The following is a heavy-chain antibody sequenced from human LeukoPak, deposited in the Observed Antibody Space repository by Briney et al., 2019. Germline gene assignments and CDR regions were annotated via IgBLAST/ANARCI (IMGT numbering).Heavy chain of an antibody. CDR3: ARRADYFDY. CDR1: GGSISSYY. Sequence: SETLSLTCTVSGGSISSYYWSWIRQPPGKGLEWIGYIYYSGSTNYNPSLKSRVTISVDTSKNQFSLKLSSVTAADTAVYYCARRADYFDYWGQGTLVTVSS. CDR2: IYYSGST. J-gene: IGHJ4*02. V-gene: IGHV4-59*08. D-gene: IGHD6-25*01.